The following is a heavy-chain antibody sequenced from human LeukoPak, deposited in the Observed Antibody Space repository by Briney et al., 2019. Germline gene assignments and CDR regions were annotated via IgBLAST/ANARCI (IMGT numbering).Heavy chain of an antibody. CDR3: ARDRIAAGGPYWFDP. Sequence: GGSLRLSCAASGFTFSSYSMHWVRQAPGKGLEWVAVISSDGTIKNYADSVKGRFTISRDNSENTLYPQMNSLTPEDTAVYYCARDRIAAGGPYWFDPWGQGTLVTVSS. CDR2: ISSDGTIK. V-gene: IGHV3-30-3*01. D-gene: IGHD6-13*01. CDR1: GFTFSSYS. J-gene: IGHJ5*02.